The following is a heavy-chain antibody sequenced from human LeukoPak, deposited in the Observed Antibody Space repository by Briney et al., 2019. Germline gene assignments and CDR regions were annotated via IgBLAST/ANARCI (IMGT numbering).Heavy chain of an antibody. D-gene: IGHD1-26*01. Sequence: ASVKVSCKASGYTFTGYYMHWVRQAPGQGLEWMGWINPNSGGTNYAQKFQGRVTMTRDMSISTAYMELSRLRSDDTAVYYCARDRHRDPGRPRRFSAGNCFDPWGQGTLDTVSS. J-gene: IGHJ5*02. CDR2: INPNSGGT. V-gene: IGHV1-2*02. CDR3: ARDRHRDPGRPRRFSAGNCFDP. CDR1: GYTFTGYY.